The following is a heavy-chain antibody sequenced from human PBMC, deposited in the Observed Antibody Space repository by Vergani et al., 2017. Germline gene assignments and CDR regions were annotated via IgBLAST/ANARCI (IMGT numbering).Heavy chain of an antibody. CDR2: MDYSGST. J-gene: IGHJ4*02. V-gene: IGHV4-39*01. CDR3: ACKRGACRAAYCHSYDF. D-gene: IGHD2-15*01. Sequence: QVQLHESGPGLVKPSETLSLTCTVSGDSVISTDYHWGWIRQPPGKGLEWIGSMDYSGSTSYNPSLESRISISFETPKNQFALRLTSVTAADTAVYYCACKRGACRAAYCHSYDFWVPGTLVGVSS. CDR1: GDSVISTDYH.